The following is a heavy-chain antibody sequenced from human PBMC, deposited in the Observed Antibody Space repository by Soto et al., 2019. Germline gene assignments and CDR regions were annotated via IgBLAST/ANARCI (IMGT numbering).Heavy chain of an antibody. J-gene: IGHJ2*01. CDR3: ERDDRSGRSFDL. D-gene: IGHD3-22*01. CDR2: IIPILGIA. CDR1: GGTFSSYT. V-gene: IGHV1-69*08. Sequence: QVQLVQSGAEVKKPGSSVKVSCKASGGTFSSYTISWVRQAPGQGLEWMGRIIPILGIANYAQKFQGRVTITADKATRTAYMELSSLRSEDTAVYYCERDDRSGRSFDLWGRGTLVAVSS.